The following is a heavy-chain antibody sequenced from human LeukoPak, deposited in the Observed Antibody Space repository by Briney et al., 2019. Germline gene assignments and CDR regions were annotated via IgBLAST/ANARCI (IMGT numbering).Heavy chain of an antibody. CDR2: ISWNSGSI. Sequence: PGGSLRLSCAASGFTFDDYAMHWVRQAPGKGLEWVSGISWNSGSIGYADSVKGRFTISRDNAKNSLYLQMNSLRAEDTALYYCAKVMHYYGSGSYFFDYWGQGTLVTVSS. V-gene: IGHV3-9*01. D-gene: IGHD3-10*01. CDR1: GFTFDDYA. CDR3: AKVMHYYGSGSYFFDY. J-gene: IGHJ4*02.